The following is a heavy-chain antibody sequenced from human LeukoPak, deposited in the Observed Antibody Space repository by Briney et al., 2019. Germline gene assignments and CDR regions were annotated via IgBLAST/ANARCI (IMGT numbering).Heavy chain of an antibody. D-gene: IGHD5-18*01. CDR2: IYTSGST. J-gene: IGHJ6*03. CDR3: ARVGSSYGVYYYYMDV. CDR1: GGSISSYY. Sequence: SETLSLTCTVSGGSISSYYWSWIRQPAGKGLEWIGRIYTSGSTNYNPSLKSRVTMSVDTSKNQFSLKLSSVTAADTAVYYCARVGSSYGVYYYYMDVWGKGTTVTISS. V-gene: IGHV4-4*07.